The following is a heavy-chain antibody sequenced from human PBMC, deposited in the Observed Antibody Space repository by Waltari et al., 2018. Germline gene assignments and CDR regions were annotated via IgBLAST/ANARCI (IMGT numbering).Heavy chain of an antibody. D-gene: IGHD4-17*01. J-gene: IGHJ4*02. CDR1: GFTFSSYW. CDR3: AKHDYGDYNFAY. CDR2: IYYSGST. Sequence: VQLVESGGGLVQPGGSLRLSCAASGFTFSSYWMSWVRQAPGKGLEWIGSIYYSGSTYYNPSLKSRVTISVDTSKNQFSLKLSSVTAADTAVYYCAKHDYGDYNFAYWGQGTLVTVSS. V-gene: IGHV4-59*05.